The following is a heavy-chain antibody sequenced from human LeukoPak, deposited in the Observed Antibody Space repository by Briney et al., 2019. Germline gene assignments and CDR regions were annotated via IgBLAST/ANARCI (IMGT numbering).Heavy chain of an antibody. Sequence: PGGSLRLSCAASGFTFSSYWMSWVRQAPGKGLEWVANIKQDGSEKNYVDSVKGRFTISRDNAKNSLYLQMNSLRAEDTAVYYCARDEIVGATSALDYWGQGTLVTVSS. CDR3: ARDEIVGATSALDY. D-gene: IGHD1-26*01. V-gene: IGHV3-7*01. CDR2: IKQDGSEK. CDR1: GFTFSSYW. J-gene: IGHJ4*02.